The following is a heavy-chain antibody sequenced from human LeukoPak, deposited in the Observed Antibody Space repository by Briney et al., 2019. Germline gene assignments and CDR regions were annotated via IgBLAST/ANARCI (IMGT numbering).Heavy chain of an antibody. CDR2: ITSSSTTI. Sequence: PGGSLRLSCAASGFAFNTYSMNWVRQAPGKGLEWVSSITSSSTTIYYADPVKGRFTISRDNAKNSLYLQMNSLRDEDTAVYYCAKDRVGEIDYWGQGTLVTVSS. D-gene: IGHD3-16*01. J-gene: IGHJ4*02. V-gene: IGHV3-48*02. CDR3: AKDRVGEIDY. CDR1: GFAFNTYS.